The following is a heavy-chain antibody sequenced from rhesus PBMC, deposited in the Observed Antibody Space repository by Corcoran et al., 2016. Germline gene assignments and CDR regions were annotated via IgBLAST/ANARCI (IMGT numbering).Heavy chain of an antibody. CDR3: AGSHCGDRGCYQAY. V-gene: IGHV4-80*01. Sequence: QVQLQESGPGLVKPSETLSLTCGVSGASIGTYWWSWIRQPPGKGLEWVGEISGNSGSTSYHPSLERRATIAKDAAKNQFSLILGSVTAADTAVYYCAGSHCGDRGCYQAYWGQGVLVTVSS. J-gene: IGHJ4*01. D-gene: IGHD2-33*01. CDR2: ISGNSGST. CDR1: GASIGTYW.